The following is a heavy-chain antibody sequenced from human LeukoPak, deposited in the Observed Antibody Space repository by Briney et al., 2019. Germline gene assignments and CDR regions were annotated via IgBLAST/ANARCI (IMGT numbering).Heavy chain of an antibody. Sequence: PGGSLRLSCAASGFTFSSYGMSWVRQAPGKGLEWVSTISGGGGDTYYADSVKGRFTISRDNSKNTLYLQMNSLRAEDTAVYYCAKDGGEYYDILTGYYPRLYYMDVWGKGTTVTISS. D-gene: IGHD3-9*01. V-gene: IGHV3-23*01. CDR1: GFTFSSYG. CDR3: AKDGGEYYDILTGYYPRLYYMDV. CDR2: ISGGGGDT. J-gene: IGHJ6*03.